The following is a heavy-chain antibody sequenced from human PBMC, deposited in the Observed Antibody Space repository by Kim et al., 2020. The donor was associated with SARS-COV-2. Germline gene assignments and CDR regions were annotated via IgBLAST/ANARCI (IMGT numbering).Heavy chain of an antibody. CDR1: GYTFTSYA. CDR2: INTNTGNP. V-gene: IGHV7-4-1*02. Sequence: ASVKVSCKASGYTFTSYAMNWVRQAPGQGLEWMGWINTNTGNPTYAQGFTGRFVFSLDTSVSTAYLQISSLKAEDTAVYYCARALVQLDLPQVTDYFDYWGQGTLVTVSS. CDR3: ARALVQLDLPQVTDYFDY. J-gene: IGHJ4*02. D-gene: IGHD5-18*01.